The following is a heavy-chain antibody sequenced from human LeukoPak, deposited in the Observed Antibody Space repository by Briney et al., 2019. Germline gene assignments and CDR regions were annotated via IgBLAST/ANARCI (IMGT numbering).Heavy chain of an antibody. D-gene: IGHD6-13*01. CDR1: GYTFTSYG. J-gene: IGHJ5*02. CDR2: INPNSGGT. CDR3: ARLPSGYSTAA. Sequence: ASVKVSCKASGYTFTSYGISWVRQAPGQGLEWMGWINPNSGGTNYAQKFQGRVTMTRDTSISTAYMELSRLRSDDTAVYYCARLPSGYSTAAWGQGTLVTVSS. V-gene: IGHV1-2*02.